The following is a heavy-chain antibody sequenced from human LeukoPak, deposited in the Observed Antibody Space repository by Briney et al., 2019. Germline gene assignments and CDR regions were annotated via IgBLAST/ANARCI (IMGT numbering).Heavy chain of an antibody. J-gene: IGHJ6*02. Sequence: EASVKVSCKASGYTFTSYDINWVRQATGQGLEWMGWMNPNSGNTGYAQKFQGRVTMTRNTSISTAYMELSSLRSEDTAVYYCARGSVAGTPRWYYGMDVWGQGTTVTVSS. D-gene: IGHD6-19*01. CDR1: GYTFTSYD. V-gene: IGHV1-8*01. CDR3: ARGSVAGTPRWYYGMDV. CDR2: MNPNSGNT.